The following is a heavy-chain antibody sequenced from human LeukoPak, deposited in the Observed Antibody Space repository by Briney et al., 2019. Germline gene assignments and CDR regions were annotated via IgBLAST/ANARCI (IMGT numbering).Heavy chain of an antibody. J-gene: IGHJ4*02. CDR1: GFTFSSYS. CDR2: ISSSSSTI. CDR3: AREKVEMATISFDY. Sequence: PGGSLRLSCAASGFTFSSYSMNWVRQAPGKGLEWVSYISSSSSTIYYADSVKGRFTISRDNAKNSLYLQMNSLRDEDTAVYYCAREKVEMATISFDYWGQGTLVTVSS. V-gene: IGHV3-48*02. D-gene: IGHD5-24*01.